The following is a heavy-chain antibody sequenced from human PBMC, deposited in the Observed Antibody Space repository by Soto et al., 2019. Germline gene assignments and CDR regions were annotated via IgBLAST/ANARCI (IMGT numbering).Heavy chain of an antibody. J-gene: IGHJ4*02. CDR3: ARRPAGTALDS. V-gene: IGHV4-4*02. Sequence: SETLSLTCAVSSGSISSGSWWSWVRQPPGKGLEWIGEIYHSGSTNYNPSLQSRVTISVDKSKNQFSLNLSSVTAADTAVYYCARRPAGTALDSWGQGPLVTVSS. CDR1: SGSISSGSW. CDR2: IYHSGST. D-gene: IGHD6-19*01.